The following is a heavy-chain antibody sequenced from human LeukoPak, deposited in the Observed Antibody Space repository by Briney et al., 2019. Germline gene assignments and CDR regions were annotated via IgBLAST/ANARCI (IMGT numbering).Heavy chain of an antibody. J-gene: IGHJ4*02. CDR3: ARDYGGY. D-gene: IGHD4-23*01. Sequence: GGSLRLSCAASGFTFDDYAMHWVRQAPGKGLEWVSGISWNSGSIGYADSVKGRFTISRDNAKNTLYLQMNSLRAEDTAVYYYARDYGGYWGQGTLVTVSS. CDR2: ISWNSGSI. CDR1: GFTFDDYA. V-gene: IGHV3-9*01.